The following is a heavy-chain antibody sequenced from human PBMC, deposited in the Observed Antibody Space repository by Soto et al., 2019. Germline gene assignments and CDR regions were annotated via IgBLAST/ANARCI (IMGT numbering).Heavy chain of an antibody. Sequence: EVQLLESGGVLVQPGGSLRLSCAASGFNFRNYAMSWVRQAPGKGLAWVSTISSGDAFTYYADSVKGRFTISRDYSKSTLYLQMNTLRAEDTAVYYCAKDRQDSSFSWGQGTLVTVSS. CDR2: ISSGDAFT. CDR1: GFNFRNYA. CDR3: AKDRQDSSFS. V-gene: IGHV3-23*01. J-gene: IGHJ5*02. D-gene: IGHD6-19*01.